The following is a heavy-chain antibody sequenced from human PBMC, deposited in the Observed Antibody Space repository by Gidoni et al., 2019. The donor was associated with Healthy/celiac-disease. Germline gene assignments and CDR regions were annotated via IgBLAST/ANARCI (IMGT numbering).Heavy chain of an antibody. CDR3: ARDKSGGDCYDY. CDR1: GFTFSSYS. Sequence: EVQLVESGGGLVKPGGSLRLSCAAPGFTFSSYSMNWVRQAPGKGLEWVSSISSSSSYIYYADSVKGRFTISRDNAKNSLYLQMNSLRAEDTAVYYCARDKSGGDCYDYWGQGTLVTVSS. CDR2: ISSSSSYI. V-gene: IGHV3-21*01. D-gene: IGHD2-15*01. J-gene: IGHJ4*02.